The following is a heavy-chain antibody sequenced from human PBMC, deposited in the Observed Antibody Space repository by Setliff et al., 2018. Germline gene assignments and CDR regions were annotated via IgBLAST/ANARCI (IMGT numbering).Heavy chain of an antibody. V-gene: IGHV4-61*09. D-gene: IGHD3-10*01. CDR3: ARSNMGNYYDSGRYYYYYYMDV. J-gene: IGHJ6*03. CDR2: IHTRGTT. Sequence: PSETLSLTCSVSGGSISSGSYYWTWIRQPAGKGLEWIGHIHTRGTTKYNPSLKSRVTISVDASKNQFFLKLTSVTAADTAVYYCARSNMGNYYDSGRYYYYYYMDVWGKGTTVTVSS. CDR1: GGSISSGSYY.